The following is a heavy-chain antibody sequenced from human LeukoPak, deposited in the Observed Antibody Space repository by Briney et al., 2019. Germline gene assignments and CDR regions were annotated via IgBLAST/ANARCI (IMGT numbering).Heavy chain of an antibody. CDR3: AKEIDTLGTNAFDI. Sequence: GGSLRLSCAASGFNFDDYAMHWVRHAPGKGLEWVSLISGDGGSTYYADSVRGRFTISRDNSKNSLYLQMDSLRTEDTAFYYCAKEIDTLGTNAFDIWGQGTMVTVSS. V-gene: IGHV3-43*02. D-gene: IGHD2-15*01. J-gene: IGHJ3*02. CDR2: ISGDGGST. CDR1: GFNFDDYA.